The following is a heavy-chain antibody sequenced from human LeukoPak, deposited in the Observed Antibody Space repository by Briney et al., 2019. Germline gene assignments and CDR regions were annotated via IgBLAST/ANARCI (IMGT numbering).Heavy chain of an antibody. CDR2: IYYSGST. Sequence: SQTLSLTCTVSGGSISSGDYYWSWIRQPPGKGLEWIGYIYYSGSTYYNPSLKSRVTISVDTSKNQFSLKLSSVTAADTAVYYCARLTYDILTGYLNWFDPWGQGTLVTVPS. CDR3: ARLTYDILTGYLNWFDP. J-gene: IGHJ5*02. CDR1: GGSISSGDYY. D-gene: IGHD3-9*01. V-gene: IGHV4-30-4*01.